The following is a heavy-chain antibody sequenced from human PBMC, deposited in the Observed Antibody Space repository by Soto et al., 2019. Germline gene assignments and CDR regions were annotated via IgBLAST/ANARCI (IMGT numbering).Heavy chain of an antibody. CDR3: ARESNYYDSSGYYPGVDY. CDR1: GGSISSGGYY. V-gene: IGHV4-31*03. CDR2: IYYSGST. J-gene: IGHJ4*02. Sequence: QVQLQESGPGLVKPSQTLSLTCTVSGGSISSGGYYWSWIRQHPGKGLEWIGYIYYSGSTYYKPYLKSRVTRSLDPSKNQVSLKLSSVTAADTAVYYCARESNYYDSSGYYPGVDYWGQGTLVTVSS. D-gene: IGHD3-22*01.